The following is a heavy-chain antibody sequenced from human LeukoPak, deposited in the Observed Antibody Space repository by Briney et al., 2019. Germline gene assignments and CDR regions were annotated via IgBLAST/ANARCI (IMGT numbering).Heavy chain of an antibody. V-gene: IGHV3-30*02. D-gene: IGHD1-26*01. CDR3: AKDKHLIVGGTPFVP. CDR1: NYG. CDR2: IRYDGSNK. J-gene: IGHJ5*02. Sequence: NYGKQLQRQAPGKGLEWVAFIRYDGSNKYYADSVKGPFIISRDNSKNALYLQMNSLIAEDTAVYYGAKDKHLIVGGTPFVPWGQGTLVTVSS.